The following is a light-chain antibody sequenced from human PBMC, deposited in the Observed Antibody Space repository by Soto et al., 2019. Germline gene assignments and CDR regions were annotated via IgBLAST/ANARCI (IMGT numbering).Light chain of an antibody. CDR3: QQYGSSPPFT. Sequence: EIGLTQSPGTLSLSPGERATLSCRASQSVSSSYLAWYQQKPGQAPRLLIYGASTRATGIPDRFSGSGSGKDFTLTSSRLEPEDFAVYFCQQYGSSPPFTFGPGTKVDIK. CDR1: QSVSSSY. CDR2: GAS. V-gene: IGKV3-20*01. J-gene: IGKJ3*01.